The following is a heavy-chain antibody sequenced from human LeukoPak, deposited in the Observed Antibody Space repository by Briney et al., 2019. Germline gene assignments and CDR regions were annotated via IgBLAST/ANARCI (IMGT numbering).Heavy chain of an antibody. V-gene: IGHV3-74*01. Sequence: GGSLRLSCAASGFTFSSYWMHWVRQAPGKGLVWVSRINSDGSSTSYADSVKGRFTISRDNAKNTLYLQMNSLRAEDTAVYYCARDYAVDYYDSSGRDLDYWGQGTLVTVSS. CDR1: GFTFSSYW. CDR2: INSDGSST. J-gene: IGHJ4*02. CDR3: ARDYAVDYYDSSGRDLDY. D-gene: IGHD3-22*01.